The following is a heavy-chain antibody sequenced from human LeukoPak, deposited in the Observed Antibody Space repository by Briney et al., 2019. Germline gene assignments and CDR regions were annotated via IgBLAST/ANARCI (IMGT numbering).Heavy chain of an antibody. D-gene: IGHD2-2*01. J-gene: IGHJ6*03. Sequence: PSETLSLTCTVSGGSISSGSYYWSWIRQPAGKGLEWIGRIYTSGSTNYNPSLKSRVTISVDTSKNQFSLKLSSVTAADTAVYYCARAIRARVVPAALGFYYYMDVWGKGTTVTVSS. V-gene: IGHV4-61*02. CDR1: GGSISSGSYY. CDR3: ARAIRARVVPAALGFYYYMDV. CDR2: IYTSGST.